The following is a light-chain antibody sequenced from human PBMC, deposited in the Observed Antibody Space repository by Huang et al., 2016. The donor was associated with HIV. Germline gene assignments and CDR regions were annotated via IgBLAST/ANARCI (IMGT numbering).Light chain of an antibody. CDR1: QIVSSH. J-gene: IGKJ3*01. CDR3: QQYNDFRST. CDR2: AAS. Sequence: ETVMTQSPVTLSVSPGDRASLSCRSSQIVSSHLDWYQQKPGQAPRLLIYAASTRATGVPARFSGSGSGTEFTLTISTLQSEGSAVYYCQQYNDFRSTFGRGTRVEIK. V-gene: IGKV3-15*01.